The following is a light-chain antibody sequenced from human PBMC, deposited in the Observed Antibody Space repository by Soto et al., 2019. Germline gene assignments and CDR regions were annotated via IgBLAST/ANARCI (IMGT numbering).Light chain of an antibody. CDR2: GAS. Sequence: EVVLTQSPATLSLSPGERATLSCRANQSVSANYLAWYQQKPGQAPRLLIYGASSRATAIPDRFSGSGSGTDFTLPISRLAPEDFAVFYCQQYGSSPFTFGPGTKVDIK. CDR1: QSVSANY. J-gene: IGKJ3*01. CDR3: QQYGSSPFT. V-gene: IGKV3-20*01.